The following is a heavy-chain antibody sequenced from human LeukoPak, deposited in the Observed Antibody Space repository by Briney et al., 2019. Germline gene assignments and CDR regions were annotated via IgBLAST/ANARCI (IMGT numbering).Heavy chain of an antibody. D-gene: IGHD3-22*01. J-gene: IGHJ4*02. Sequence: GGSLRLSCAVSGITLSNYGMSWVRQASGKGLEWVAGISDSGGRTNYADSVKGRFTISRDDPKNTLYLQMNSLRAEDTAVYFCAKRGVVIRVILVGFHKEAYYFDSWGQGALVTVSS. CDR2: ISDSGGRT. CDR3: AKRGVVIRVILVGFHKEAYYFDS. CDR1: GITLSNYG. V-gene: IGHV3-23*01.